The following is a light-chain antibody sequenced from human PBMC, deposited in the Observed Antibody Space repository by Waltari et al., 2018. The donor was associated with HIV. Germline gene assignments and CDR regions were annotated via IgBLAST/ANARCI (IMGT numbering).Light chain of an antibody. CDR3: QTFDTSLSGFVV. J-gene: IGLJ2*01. CDR2: ETT. V-gene: IGLV1-40*01. CDR1: RSNIGAIYD. Sequence: QSVLTQPPSVSGAPGQRVTISCTGSRSNIGAIYDVHWYQQLPGAAPKLLISETTTRPAGVPDRFSGSKSGTSASLAIAGLQADDEAVYYCQTFDTSLSGFVVFGGGTKLTVL.